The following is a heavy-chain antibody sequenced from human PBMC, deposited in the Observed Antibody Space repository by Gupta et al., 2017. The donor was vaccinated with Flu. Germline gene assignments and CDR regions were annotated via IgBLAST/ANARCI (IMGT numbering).Heavy chain of an antibody. CDR3: ARHPRMATMPKGGFDY. Sequence: VQLVQSGAEVKKPGESLKISCKGSGYSFTSYWIGWVRQMPGNGLEWMGIIYPGDSDTRYSPSFQGQVTISADKSISTAYLQWSSLKASDTAMYYCARHPRMATMPKGGFDYWGQGTLVTVSS. CDR1: GYSFTSYW. CDR2: IYPGDSDT. D-gene: IGHD5-24*01. J-gene: IGHJ4*02. V-gene: IGHV5-51*01.